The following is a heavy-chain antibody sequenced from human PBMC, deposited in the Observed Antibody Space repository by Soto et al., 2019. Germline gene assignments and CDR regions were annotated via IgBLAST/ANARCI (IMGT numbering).Heavy chain of an antibody. V-gene: IGHV3-30*18. CDR1: GFTFSSYG. J-gene: IGHJ4*02. D-gene: IGHD5-12*01. CDR2: ISYDGSNK. CDR3: AKAGYNGLNFDY. Sequence: QVQLVESGGGVVQPGRSLRLSCAASGFTFSSYGMHWVRQAPGKGLEWVAVISYDGSNKYYADSVKGRFTISRDNSKNTLYLQMNSLRAEDTAVYYCAKAGYNGLNFDYWGQGTLGTVSS.